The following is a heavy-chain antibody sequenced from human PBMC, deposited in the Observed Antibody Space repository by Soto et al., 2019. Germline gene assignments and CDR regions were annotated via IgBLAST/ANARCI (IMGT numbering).Heavy chain of an antibody. CDR3: ARDGSTVTTNYHYAMDV. CDR2: IHSGGSRI. J-gene: IGHJ6*02. D-gene: IGHD4-17*01. Sequence: EVQLVESGGGLVQPGGSLILSCAASGFTFSTYHMNWVRQAPGKGLEGVSYIHSGGSRIYYADSVKGRFTISRDNANNSLYLQMNSLRAEDTAVYYCARDGSTVTTNYHYAMDVWGQGTTVTVSS. CDR1: GFTFSTYH. V-gene: IGHV3-48*03.